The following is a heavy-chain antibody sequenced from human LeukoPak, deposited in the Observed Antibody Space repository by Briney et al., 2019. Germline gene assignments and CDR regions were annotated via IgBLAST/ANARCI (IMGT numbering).Heavy chain of an antibody. CDR1: GFTFSSYW. Sequence: GGSLRLSCAASGFTFSSYWMSWVRQAPGRGLEWVANIKQDGTEKYYVDSVKGRFTISRDNAKNSLYLQMNSLRADDTAVYYYANVPLRGDAFDVWGQGTMVTVSS. J-gene: IGHJ3*01. D-gene: IGHD5/OR15-5a*01. CDR2: IKQDGTEK. V-gene: IGHV3-7*01. CDR3: ANVPLRGDAFDV.